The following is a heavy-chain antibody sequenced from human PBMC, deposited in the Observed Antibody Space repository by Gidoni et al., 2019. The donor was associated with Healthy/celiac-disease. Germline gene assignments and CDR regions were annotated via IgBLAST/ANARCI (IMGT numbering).Heavy chain of an antibody. J-gene: IGHJ4*02. CDR3: ARKCSSTSCSKGGFDY. D-gene: IGHD2-2*01. CDR1: GGSISSSSYY. Sequence: QLQLQESGPGLVKPSETLSLTCTVSGGSISSSSYYGGWIRQPPGKGLEWIGSIYYSGSTYYNPSLKSRVTISVDTSKNQFSLKLSSVTAADTAVYYCARKCSSTSCSKGGFDYWGQGTLVTVSS. CDR2: IYYSGST. V-gene: IGHV4-39*01.